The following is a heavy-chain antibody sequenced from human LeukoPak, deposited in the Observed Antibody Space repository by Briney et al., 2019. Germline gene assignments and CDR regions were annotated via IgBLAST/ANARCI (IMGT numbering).Heavy chain of an antibody. Sequence: PGGSLRLSCAASGFTFSSYWMSWVRQAPGKGLEWVSAISGSGGSTYYADSVKGRFTISRDNSKNTLYLQMNSLRAEDTAVYYCAKDLVGGGYLTSTFDYWGQGSLVTVSS. CDR3: AKDLVGGGYLTSTFDY. CDR2: ISGSGGST. D-gene: IGHD5-12*01. CDR1: GFTFSSYW. V-gene: IGHV3-23*01. J-gene: IGHJ4*02.